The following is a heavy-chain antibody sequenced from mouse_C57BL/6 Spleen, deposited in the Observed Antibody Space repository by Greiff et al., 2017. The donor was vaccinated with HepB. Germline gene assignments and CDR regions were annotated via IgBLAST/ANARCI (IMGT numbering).Heavy chain of an antibody. V-gene: IGHV5-15*04. Sequence: EVKLQESGGGLVQPGGSLKLSCAASGFTFSDYGMAWVRQTPRKGPEWVAFISNLAYSIYYADTVTGRFTISRENAKNTLYLEMSSLRSEDTAMYYCARRSITTEAMDYWGQGTSVTVSS. CDR2: ISNLAYSI. J-gene: IGHJ4*01. D-gene: IGHD1-1*01. CDR3: ARRSITTEAMDY. CDR1: GFTFSDYG.